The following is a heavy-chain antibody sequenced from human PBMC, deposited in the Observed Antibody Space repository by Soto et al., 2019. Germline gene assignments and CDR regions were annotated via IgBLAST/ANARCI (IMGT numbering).Heavy chain of an antibody. CDR1: GGTFSSYA. CDR2: IIPIFGTA. Sequence: SVKVSCKASGGTFSSYAISWVRQAPGQGLEWMGGIIPIFGTANYAQKFQGRVTITADKSTSTAYMELSSLRSEDTAVYYCAIYCSSTSCYKGYYGMDVWGQGTTVTVSS. J-gene: IGHJ6*02. D-gene: IGHD2-2*01. CDR3: AIYCSSTSCYKGYYGMDV. V-gene: IGHV1-69*06.